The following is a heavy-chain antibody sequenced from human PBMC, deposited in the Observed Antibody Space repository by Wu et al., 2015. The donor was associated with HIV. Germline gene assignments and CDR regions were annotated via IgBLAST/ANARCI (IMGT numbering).Heavy chain of an antibody. CDR2: INLNSGAT. Sequence: QVQLVQSGAEVKKPGASVKVSCKASGYTFTGYFMHWVRLAPGQGLEWMGWINLNSGATNYAQKFQGRVTMTRDTSISTAYMELNRMRSDDTAVFYCARLGYSSSSVQYYYYMDVWGKGTAVTVPS. J-gene: IGHJ6*03. CDR1: GYTFTGYF. D-gene: IGHD6-6*01. CDR3: ARLGYSSSSVQYYYYMDV. V-gene: IGHV1-2*02.